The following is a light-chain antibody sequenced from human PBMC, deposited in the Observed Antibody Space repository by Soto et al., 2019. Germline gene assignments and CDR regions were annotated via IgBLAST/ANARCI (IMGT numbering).Light chain of an antibody. CDR3: MQGTHWPIT. V-gene: IGKV1-33*01. CDR1: RDIRDF. J-gene: IGKJ5*01. Sequence: EIQMTQSPSSLSVSVGDRVTITCQASRDIRDFLNWYQQKPGKAPKLLIFDASNLEEGVPPRFSGSGSGTDFALKISRVEAEDVGVYYCMQGTHWPITFGQGTRLEIK. CDR2: DAS.